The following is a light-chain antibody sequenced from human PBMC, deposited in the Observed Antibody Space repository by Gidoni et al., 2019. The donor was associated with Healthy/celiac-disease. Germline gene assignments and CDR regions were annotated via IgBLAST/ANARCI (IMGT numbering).Light chain of an antibody. CDR2: DAS. CDR3: QQYNSYSPYT. Sequence: EIQMNPSPSTLSASVGDRGTSTCRASQSISSWLAWYQQKPGKAPKLLIYDASSLESGVPSRFSGSGSGTEFTLTISSLQPDDFATYYCQQYNSYSPYTFGQGTKLEIK. J-gene: IGKJ2*01. CDR1: QSISSW. V-gene: IGKV1-5*01.